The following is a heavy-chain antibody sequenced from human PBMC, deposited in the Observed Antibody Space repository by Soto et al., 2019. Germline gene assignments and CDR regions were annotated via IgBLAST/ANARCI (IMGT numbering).Heavy chain of an antibody. CDR3: AKKRGTTLVTTRSFDC. V-gene: IGHV3-23*01. J-gene: IGHJ4*02. Sequence: GGSLRLSCAASGFTFSSYAMSWVRQAPGKGLEWVSAISGSGDSAYYAGSVKGRFTISRDNSKNTLFLQMNSLRAEDTAIYYCAKKRGTTLVTTRSFDCWGQGALVTVSS. CDR1: GFTFSSYA. CDR2: ISGSGDSA. D-gene: IGHD4-17*01.